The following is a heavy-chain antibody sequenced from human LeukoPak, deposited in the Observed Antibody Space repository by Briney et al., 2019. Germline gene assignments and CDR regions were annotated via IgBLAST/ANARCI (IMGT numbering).Heavy chain of an antibody. D-gene: IGHD4-17*01. J-gene: IGHJ4*02. CDR1: GYSFTSYW. V-gene: IGHV5-51*01. Sequence: GESLKISCKGSGYSFTSYWIGGVRQMPGKGLEWMGIIYPGDSDTRYSPSFQGQVTISADKSISTAYLQWSSLKASDTAMYYCARPALYYGDFEDYWGQGTLVTVSS. CDR2: IYPGDSDT. CDR3: ARPALYYGDFEDY.